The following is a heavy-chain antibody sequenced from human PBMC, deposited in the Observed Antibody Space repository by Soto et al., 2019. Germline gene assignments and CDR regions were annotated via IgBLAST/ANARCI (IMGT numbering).Heavy chain of an antibody. Sequence: ASVKVSCKASGYTFTSYDINWVRQATGQGLEWMGWMNPNSGNTGYAQKFQGRVTMTRNTSISTAYMELSSLRSEDTAVYYCARGAGYYYDSSGYGPTRYDAFDIWGQGTMVTVSS. CDR3: ARGAGYYYDSSGYGPTRYDAFDI. V-gene: IGHV1-8*01. J-gene: IGHJ3*02. D-gene: IGHD3-22*01. CDR1: GYTFTSYD. CDR2: MNPNSGNT.